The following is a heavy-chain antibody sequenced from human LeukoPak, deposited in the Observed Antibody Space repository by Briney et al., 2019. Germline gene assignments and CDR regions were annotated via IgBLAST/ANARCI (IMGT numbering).Heavy chain of an antibody. CDR2: ISGSIGST. J-gene: IGHJ4*02. Sequence: GGSLRLSCAASGFTFSSYSMNWVRQAPGKGLEWVSTISGSIGSTYYADSVKGRFTISRDNAKDSLYLQMNTLTAEDTAVYYCARGLSYCSNGVCPFDYWGQGTLVTVSS. D-gene: IGHD2-8*01. CDR1: GFTFSSYS. V-gene: IGHV3-21*01. CDR3: ARGLSYCSNGVCPFDY.